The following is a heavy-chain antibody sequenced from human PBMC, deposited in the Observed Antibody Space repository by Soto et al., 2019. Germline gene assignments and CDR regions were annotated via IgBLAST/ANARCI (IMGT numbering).Heavy chain of an antibody. Sequence: QVQLQESGPGLVKPSGTLSLTCAVSSGSISSSNWWSWVRQPPGKGLEWIGEIYHSGSTSYSPSLKSRVTIAVDKSKNQFSLKLSSVTAADTAVYYCATRSYGTYYFDYWGQGTLVTVSS. CDR1: SGSISSSNW. CDR3: ATRSYGTYYFDY. V-gene: IGHV4-4*02. CDR2: IYHSGST. D-gene: IGHD3-16*01. J-gene: IGHJ4*02.